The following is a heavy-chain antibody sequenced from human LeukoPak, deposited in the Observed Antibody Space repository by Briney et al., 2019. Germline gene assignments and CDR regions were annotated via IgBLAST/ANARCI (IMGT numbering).Heavy chain of an antibody. J-gene: IGHJ4*02. CDR3: AREWGRNDY. D-gene: IGHD3-16*01. CDR1: GFTFSSYS. CDR2: ISSSSSTI. V-gene: IGHV3-48*01. Sequence: GGSLRLSCAASGFTFSSYSMNWVRQAPGKGLEWVSYISSSSSTIYYADPVKGRFTISRDNAKNSLYLQMNSLRAEDTAVYYCAREWGRNDYWGQGTLVTVSS.